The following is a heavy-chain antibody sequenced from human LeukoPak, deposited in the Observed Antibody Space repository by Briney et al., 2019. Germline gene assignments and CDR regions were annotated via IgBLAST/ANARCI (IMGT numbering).Heavy chain of an antibody. Sequence: GESLKISCKGSGYSFTSYWIGWVRQMPGKGQEWMGIIYPGDSDTRYSPSFQGQVTISADKSISTAYLQWSSLKASDTAMYYCASPTTVTTIAFDIWGQGTMVTVSS. D-gene: IGHD4-17*01. V-gene: IGHV5-51*01. CDR1: GYSFTSYW. CDR3: ASPTTVTTIAFDI. J-gene: IGHJ3*02. CDR2: IYPGDSDT.